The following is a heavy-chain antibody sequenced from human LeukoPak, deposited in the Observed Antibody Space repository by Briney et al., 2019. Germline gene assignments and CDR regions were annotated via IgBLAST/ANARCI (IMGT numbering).Heavy chain of an antibody. J-gene: IGHJ4*02. CDR3: ARHAEYNSGWHFYLDH. V-gene: IGHV4-39*01. CDR1: GVSTTNGIYY. D-gene: IGHD6-19*01. CDR2: VHNVGST. Sequence: SETLSLTCTVSGVSTTNGIYYWAWIRQSPGKGLEWIGSVHNVGSTYYNLSLRSRVTMSIDTSKNQFSLRLNSVTAADTAVYYCARHAEYNSGWHFYLDHWGQGIVVTVSS.